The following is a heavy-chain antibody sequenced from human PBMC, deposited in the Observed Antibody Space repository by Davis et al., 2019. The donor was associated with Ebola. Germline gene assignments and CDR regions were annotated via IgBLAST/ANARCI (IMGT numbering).Heavy chain of an antibody. J-gene: IGHJ6*03. V-gene: IGHV4-39*07. CDR1: GGSISSSSYY. CDR3: ARDCPARVAAAGEANYYYYYMDV. D-gene: IGHD6-13*01. Sequence: PSETLSLTCTVSGGSISSSSYYWGWIRQPPGKGLEWIGSIYYSGSTYYNPSLKSRVTISVDTSKNQFSLKLSSVTAADTAVYYCARDCPARVAAAGEANYYYYYMDVWGKGTTVTVSS. CDR2: IYYSGST.